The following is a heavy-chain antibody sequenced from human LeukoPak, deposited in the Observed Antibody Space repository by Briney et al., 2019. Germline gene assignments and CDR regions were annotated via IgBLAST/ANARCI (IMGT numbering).Heavy chain of an antibody. Sequence: SEILSLTCTVSGGSISSYYWSWIRQPPGKGLEWIGYIYYSGSTNYNPSLKSRVTISVDTSKNQFSLKLSSVTAADTAVYYCARGRYDSSGYHFDYWGQGTLVTVSS. CDR2: IYYSGST. CDR3: ARGRYDSSGYHFDY. D-gene: IGHD3-22*01. CDR1: GGSISSYY. V-gene: IGHV4-59*01. J-gene: IGHJ4*02.